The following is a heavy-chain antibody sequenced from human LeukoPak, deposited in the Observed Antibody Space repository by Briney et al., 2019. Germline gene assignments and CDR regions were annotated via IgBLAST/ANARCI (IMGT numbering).Heavy chain of an antibody. CDR2: FHITGSI. Sequence: SETLYTTLTRSGASPRRYDWSWIRKPPGKGLEWRVGFHITGSINYKHSLKSRVTMSIDMSKNQFSLKLSSVTAADTAVYYCARDGLYSYGYSYFGYWGQGTLVTVFS. V-gene: IGHV4-4*07. CDR3: ARDGLYSYGYSYFGY. CDR1: GASPRRYD. J-gene: IGHJ4*02. D-gene: IGHD5-18*01.